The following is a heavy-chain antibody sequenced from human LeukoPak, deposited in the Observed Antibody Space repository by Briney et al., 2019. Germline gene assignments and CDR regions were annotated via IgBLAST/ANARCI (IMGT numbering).Heavy chain of an antibody. CDR1: GFTFSSYS. CDR3: ARVPRAAAGTFPYFDY. CDR2: ISSSSSYI. V-gene: IGHV3-21*01. Sequence: GGSLRLSCAASGFTFSSYSMNWVRQAPGKGLEWVSSISSSSSYIYYADSVKGRFTISRDNAKNSLYLQMNSLRAEDTAVYYCARVPRAAAGTFPYFDYWGQGTLVTVSS. D-gene: IGHD6-13*01. J-gene: IGHJ4*02.